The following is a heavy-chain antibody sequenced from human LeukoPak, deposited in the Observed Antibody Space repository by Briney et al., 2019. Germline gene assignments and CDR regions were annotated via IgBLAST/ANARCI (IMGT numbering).Heavy chain of an antibody. J-gene: IGHJ6*03. CDR1: GYTFTTYG. CDR3: ARTAPGTSLGGYYYYMDV. CDR2: ISAYNGNT. D-gene: IGHD1/OR15-1a*01. V-gene: IGHV1-18*01. Sequence: ASVKVSCKASGYTFTTYGINWVRQAPGQGLEWMGWISAYNGNTNYAQKLQGRVTMTTDTSTSPAHMELRGLRSDDTAVYYCARTAPGTSLGGYYYYMDVWGKGTTVTVSS.